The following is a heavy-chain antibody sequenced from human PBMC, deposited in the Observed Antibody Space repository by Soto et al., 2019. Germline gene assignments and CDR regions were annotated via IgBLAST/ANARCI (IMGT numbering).Heavy chain of an antibody. Sequence: QVQLVQSGAEVKKPGASVKVSCKASGYTFTNFGISWVRQAPGQGLEWMGWISAYNGNTRYAQNFQGSVTMTTDTATSTAYMELRGLSSDGTAVYDGARGGTTIDSWGQGTLVTVSS. CDR1: GYTFTNFG. CDR2: ISAYNGNT. V-gene: IGHV1-18*01. J-gene: IGHJ4*02. CDR3: ARGGTTIDS. D-gene: IGHD4-17*01.